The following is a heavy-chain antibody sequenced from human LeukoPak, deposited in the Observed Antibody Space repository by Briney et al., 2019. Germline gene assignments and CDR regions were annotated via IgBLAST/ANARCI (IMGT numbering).Heavy chain of an antibody. V-gene: IGHV3-74*01. J-gene: IGHJ4*02. Sequence: PGGSLRLSCAASGFTFSSYWTHWVRQAPGKGLVWVSRINSDGSSTSYADSVKGRFTISRDNAKNTLYLQMNSLRAEDTAVYYCARDGLGFGEFPLWGQGTLVTVSS. CDR1: GFTFSSYW. CDR3: ARDGLGFGEFPL. D-gene: IGHD3-10*01. CDR2: INSDGSST.